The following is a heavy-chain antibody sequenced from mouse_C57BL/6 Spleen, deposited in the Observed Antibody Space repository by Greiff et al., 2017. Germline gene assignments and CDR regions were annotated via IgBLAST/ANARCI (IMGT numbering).Heavy chain of an antibody. D-gene: IGHD1-1*01. CDR1: GFTFSSYG. CDR2: ISSGGSYT. V-gene: IGHV5-6*01. CDR3: ASPGSYYYDSPHWYFDV. Sequence: EVQLVESGGDLVKPGGSLKLSCAASGFTFSSYGMSWVRQTPDKRLEWVATISSGGSYTYYPDSVKGRFTISRDNAKNTLYLQMSSLKSEDTAMXYCASPGSYYYDSPHWYFDVWGTGTTVTVAS. J-gene: IGHJ1*03.